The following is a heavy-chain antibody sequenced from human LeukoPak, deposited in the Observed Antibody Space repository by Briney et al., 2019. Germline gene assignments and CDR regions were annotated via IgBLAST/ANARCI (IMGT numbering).Heavy chain of an antibody. J-gene: IGHJ4*02. Sequence: GASVKVSCKASGYTFTSYDINWVRQATGQGLEWMGWMNPNSGNTGYAQKFQGRVTMTRNTSISTAYMELSSLRSEDTAVYYCARGVRRIVVVPAAYYFDYWGQGTLVTVSS. V-gene: IGHV1-8*01. CDR3: ARGVRRIVVVPAAYYFDY. CDR2: MNPNSGNT. D-gene: IGHD2-2*01. CDR1: GYTFTSYD.